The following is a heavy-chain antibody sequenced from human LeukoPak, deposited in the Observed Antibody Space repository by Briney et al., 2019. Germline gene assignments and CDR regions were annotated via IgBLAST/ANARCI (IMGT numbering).Heavy chain of an antibody. V-gene: IGHV3-21*01. Sequence: PGGSLRLSCAASGFTFSSHSMNWVRQAPGKGLEWVSSISPSGNYIYYADSVEGRFPISRDNAKNSLYLQMNSLRAEDTAVYYCARDLSSSTSCYSYWGQGTLVTVSS. J-gene: IGHJ4*02. CDR1: GFTFSSHS. D-gene: IGHD2-2*01. CDR2: ISPSGNYI. CDR3: ARDLSSSTSCYSY.